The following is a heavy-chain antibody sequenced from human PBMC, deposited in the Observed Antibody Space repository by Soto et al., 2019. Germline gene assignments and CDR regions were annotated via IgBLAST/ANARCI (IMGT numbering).Heavy chain of an antibody. CDR3: ATSATGHCTGDSCYELYFDS. J-gene: IGHJ4*02. CDR1: GGSIRNYY. V-gene: IGHV4-59*01. CDR2: VSFSGGT. Sequence: SETLSLTCTVSGGSIRNYYWSWIRQPPGKGLEWIGYVSFSGGTNYNPSLRSRVTISVDTSKNQFSLKLRSVTAADTAVYFCATSATGHCTGDSCYELYFDSWGQGTLVTVSS. D-gene: IGHD2-15*01.